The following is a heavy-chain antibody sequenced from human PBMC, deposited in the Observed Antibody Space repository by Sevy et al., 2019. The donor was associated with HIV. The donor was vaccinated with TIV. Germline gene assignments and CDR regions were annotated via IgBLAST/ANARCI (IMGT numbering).Heavy chain of an antibody. CDR2: IKEDDTVK. J-gene: IGHJ4*02. CDR3: VRAIQSEGSF. Sequence: GGSLRLSCVASGFSLESYWMNWVRQAPGKSLEWVANIKEDDTVKYYVESVKGRFTISRDNGRNLVYLLMNNLKVEDTALYYCVRAIQSEGSFWGQGTRVTVSS. D-gene: IGHD2-21*01. V-gene: IGHV3-7*04. CDR1: GFSLESYW.